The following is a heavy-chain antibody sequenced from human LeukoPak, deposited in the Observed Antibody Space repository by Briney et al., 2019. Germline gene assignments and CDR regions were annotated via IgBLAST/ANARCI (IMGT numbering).Heavy chain of an antibody. CDR2: IIPIFGTA. V-gene: IGHV1-69*13. Sequence: GASVKVSCKASGGTFSSYAISWVRQVPGQGLEWMGGIIPIFGTANYAQKFQGRVTITADESTSTAYMELSSLRSEDTAVYYCARDAGGRRLAFDIWGQGTMVTVSS. D-gene: IGHD2-15*01. CDR3: ARDAGGRRLAFDI. CDR1: GGTFSSYA. J-gene: IGHJ3*02.